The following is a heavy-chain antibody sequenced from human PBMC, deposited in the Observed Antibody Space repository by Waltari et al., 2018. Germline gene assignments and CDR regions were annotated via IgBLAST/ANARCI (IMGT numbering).Heavy chain of an antibody. J-gene: IGHJ6*02. Sequence: QVQLVQSGAEVEKPGASVKISCKASGHTFTKYYMHWVRQAPGQGLEWMGIITANIGTTSYEQRFQGRVMMTRDTSMSTGYMEVSSLRSEDTAVYFCARGGETAAPYYDYGLDVWGQGTTVAVSS. CDR3: ARGGETAAPYYDYGLDV. V-gene: IGHV1-46*01. D-gene: IGHD3-16*01. CDR2: ITANIGTT. CDR1: GHTFTKYY.